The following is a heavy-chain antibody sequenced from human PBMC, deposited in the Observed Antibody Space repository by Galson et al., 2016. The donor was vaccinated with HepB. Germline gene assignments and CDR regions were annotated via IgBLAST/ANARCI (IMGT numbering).Heavy chain of an antibody. CDR2: ISYDGIKK. CDR1: RFTFSDYG. CDR3: ANFGELGGYRYGNLDTGMDV. V-gene: IGHV3-30*18. Sequence: SLRLSCAASRFTFSDYGMHWVRQAPGKGLEWVAVISYDGIKKYYTDSVKGRFTISRDNSNNTLYLHMNSLRAEDTALYYCANFGELGGYRYGNLDTGMDVWGQGTTVTVSS. J-gene: IGHJ6*02. D-gene: IGHD5-18*01.